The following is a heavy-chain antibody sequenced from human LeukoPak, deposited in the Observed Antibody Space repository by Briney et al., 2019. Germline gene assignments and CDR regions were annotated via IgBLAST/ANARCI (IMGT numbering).Heavy chain of an antibody. V-gene: IGHV3-30*18. D-gene: IGHD3-22*01. CDR1: GFTFSSYG. J-gene: IGHJ3*02. Sequence: GGSLRLSCAASGFTFSSYGMHWVRQAPGKGLEWVAVISYDGSNKYYADSVKGRFTISRDNSKNTLYLQMNSLRAEDTAVYYCAKDHYYDSNGLPVAFDIWGQGTMVTVSS. CDR2: ISYDGSNK. CDR3: AKDHYYDSNGLPVAFDI.